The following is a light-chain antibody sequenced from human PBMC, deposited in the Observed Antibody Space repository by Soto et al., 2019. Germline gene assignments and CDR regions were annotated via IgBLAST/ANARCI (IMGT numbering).Light chain of an antibody. CDR3: QHYGSSRT. J-gene: IGKJ1*01. V-gene: IGKV3-15*01. Sequence: EIVMTQSPATLSVSPGERATLSCRASQSVSSNLAWYQQKPGQAPRLLIYGASTRATGIPARFSGSGSGTEFTLTISSLQSEDFAVYYCQHYGSSRTFGLGTRVEIK. CDR1: QSVSSN. CDR2: GAS.